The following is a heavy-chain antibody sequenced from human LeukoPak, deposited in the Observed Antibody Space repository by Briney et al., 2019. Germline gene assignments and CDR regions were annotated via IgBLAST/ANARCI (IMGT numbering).Heavy chain of an antibody. CDR3: ARHLAARPPFNWFDP. D-gene: IGHD6-6*01. CDR2: IYYSGST. V-gene: IGHV4-59*08. Sequence: SDTLSLTCIVSGGSISSYYWSWIRQPPGKGLEWIGYIYYSGSTNYNPSLKSRVTISVDTSKNQFSLKLSSVTAADTAVYYCARHLAARPPFNWFDPWGQGTLVTVSS. J-gene: IGHJ5*02. CDR1: GGSISSYY.